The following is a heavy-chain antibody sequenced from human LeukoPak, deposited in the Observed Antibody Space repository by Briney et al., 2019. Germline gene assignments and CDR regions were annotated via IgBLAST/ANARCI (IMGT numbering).Heavy chain of an antibody. CDR2: ISHDGSES. Sequence: GRSLRLSCAASGFTFSSYAMHWVRQAPGKGLEWVSFISHDGSESFHTESVKGRFTISRDNFKNTVDLQVSGLKEEDTAVYYCARDWGQRGVGATLANWGQGTLVIVSS. CDR3: ARDWGQRGVGATLAN. J-gene: IGHJ4*02. D-gene: IGHD1-26*01. CDR1: GFTFSSYA. V-gene: IGHV3-30-3*01.